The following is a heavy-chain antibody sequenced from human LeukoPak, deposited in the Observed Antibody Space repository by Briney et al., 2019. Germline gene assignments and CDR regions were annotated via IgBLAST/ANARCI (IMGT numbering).Heavy chain of an antibody. D-gene: IGHD1-1*01. Sequence: PGGSLRLSCAASGCTFSSYAMSWVRQAPGMGLEWVSAISGSGGSTYYADSVKGRFTISRDNSKNTLYLQMNSLRAEDTAVYYCAKQFLGYKELDIWGQGTMVTVSS. V-gene: IGHV3-23*01. CDR2: ISGSGGST. CDR3: AKQFLGYKELDI. J-gene: IGHJ3*02. CDR1: GCTFSSYA.